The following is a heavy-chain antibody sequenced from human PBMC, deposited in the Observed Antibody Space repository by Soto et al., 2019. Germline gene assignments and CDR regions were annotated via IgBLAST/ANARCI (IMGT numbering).Heavy chain of an antibody. CDR2: INPYVGDT. CDR1: GYTFTAYY. CDR3: SRGPSHGAFDC. Sequence: QVHLVQSGAEVKKPGASVKVSCKASGYTFTAYYLHWLRQAPGQGPEGMGWINPYVGDTKYSQKFQGRVTMTRDTSIDTVYMELSRLKSDDTAVYYCSRGPSHGAFDCWGQGTSVTVSS. D-gene: IGHD5-18*01. V-gene: IGHV1-2*02. J-gene: IGHJ4*02.